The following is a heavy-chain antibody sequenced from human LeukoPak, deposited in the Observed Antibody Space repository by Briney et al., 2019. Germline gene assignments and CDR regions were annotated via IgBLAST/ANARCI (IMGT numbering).Heavy chain of an antibody. CDR3: ARHLGYGDYPHYYYGMDV. D-gene: IGHD4-17*01. J-gene: IGHJ6*02. CDR2: IYPRDSDT. V-gene: IGHV5-51*01. Sequence: GESLKISCKASGYIFTNYWIGWVRQMPGKGLEWMGIIYPRDSDTRYSPSFQGQVTISADKSISTAYLQWSSLKASDTAMYYCARHLGYGDYPHYYYGMDVWGQGTTVTVSS. CDR1: GYIFTNYW.